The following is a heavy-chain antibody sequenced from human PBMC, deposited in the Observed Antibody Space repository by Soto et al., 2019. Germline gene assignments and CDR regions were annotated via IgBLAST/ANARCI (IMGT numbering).Heavy chain of an antibody. CDR1: GGTFSSYA. Sequence: QVQLVQSGAEVKKPGSSVKVSCKASGGTFSSYAISWVRQAPGQGLEWMGGIIPIFGTANYAQKFQGRFTITANNSTSTAYMELSSLRSEDTAVYYCARGGSDSHIVVVTDTLYYYYGMDVWGQGSTVTVCS. CDR3: ARGGSDSHIVVVTDTLYYYYGMDV. D-gene: IGHD2-21*02. J-gene: IGHJ6*02. V-gene: IGHV1-69*06. CDR2: IIPIFGTA.